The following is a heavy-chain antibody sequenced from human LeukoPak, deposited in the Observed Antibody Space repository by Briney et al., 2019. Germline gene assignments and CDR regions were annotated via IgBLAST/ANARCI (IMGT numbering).Heavy chain of an antibody. CDR2: ISSSSRTI. J-gene: IGHJ4*02. CDR1: EFTFSSYR. Sequence: PGGSLRLSCAASEFTFSSYRMNWVRKAPGKGLEWVSYISSSSRTIYYADSVKGRFTISRDNAKNSLYLQMNSLRAEDTAFYYCARVQQYDKFDYWGQGTLVTVSS. V-gene: IGHV3-48*01. CDR3: ARVQQYDKFDY. D-gene: IGHD3-22*01.